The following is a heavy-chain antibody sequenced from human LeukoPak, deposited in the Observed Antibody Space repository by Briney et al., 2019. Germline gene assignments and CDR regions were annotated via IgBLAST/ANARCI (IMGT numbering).Heavy chain of an antibody. V-gene: IGHV3-20*04. CDR2: INWNGGST. CDR1: GFTFDDYG. Sequence: GGSLRLSCAASGFTFDDYGMSWVRQAPGKGLEWVSGINWNGGSTGYADSVKGRFTISRDNAKDSLYLQMNSLRAEDTALYYCARGGGGNPHDYWGQGTLVTVSS. CDR3: ARGGGGNPHDY. D-gene: IGHD4-23*01. J-gene: IGHJ4*02.